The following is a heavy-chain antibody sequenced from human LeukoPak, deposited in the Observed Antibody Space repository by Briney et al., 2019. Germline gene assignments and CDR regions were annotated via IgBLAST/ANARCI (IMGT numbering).Heavy chain of an antibody. CDR1: GGSISSSSYY. V-gene: IGHV4-39*01. Sequence: PSETLSLTCTVSGGSISSSSYYWGWIRQPPGKGLEWIGSIYYSGSTYYNPSLKSRVTISVDTSKNQFSPKLSSVTAADTAVYCCASLEYCTNGVCYPYIDYWGQGTLVTVSS. D-gene: IGHD2-8*01. CDR3: ASLEYCTNGVCYPYIDY. J-gene: IGHJ4*02. CDR2: IYYSGST.